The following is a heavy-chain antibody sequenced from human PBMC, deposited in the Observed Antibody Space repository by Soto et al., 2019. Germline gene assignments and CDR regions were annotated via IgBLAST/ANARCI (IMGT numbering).Heavy chain of an antibody. Sequence: GASVKVSCKASGGTFSSYAISWVRQAPGQGLEWMGGIIPIFGTANYAQKFQGRVTITADESTSTAYMELSSLRSEDTAVYYCARLVPAAIYAFDIWGQGTMVTVSS. CDR3: ARLVPAAIYAFDI. CDR1: GGTFSSYA. D-gene: IGHD2-2*01. CDR2: IIPIFGTA. V-gene: IGHV1-69*13. J-gene: IGHJ3*02.